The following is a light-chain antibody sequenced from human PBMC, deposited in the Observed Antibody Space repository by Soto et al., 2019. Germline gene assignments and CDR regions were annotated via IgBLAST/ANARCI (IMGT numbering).Light chain of an antibody. CDR2: EVN. J-gene: IGLJ3*02. V-gene: IGLV2-14*01. Sequence: QSAPTQPASVSGSPGQSITISCTGSSSDVGGYNYVSWFQQHPGKAPKLLIYEVNNRPSGISNRFSGSKSGHTASLTISGLQADDEADYYCSSYTSRITWVFGGGTKLTVL. CDR1: SSDVGGYNY. CDR3: SSYTSRITWV.